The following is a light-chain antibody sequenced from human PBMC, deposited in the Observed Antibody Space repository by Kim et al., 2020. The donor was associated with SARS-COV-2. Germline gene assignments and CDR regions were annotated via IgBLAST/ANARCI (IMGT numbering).Light chain of an antibody. CDR3: QQRSNWPPIT. Sequence: YPGERATLCCRASQSVSSYLAWYQQKPGQAPRLLIDDASNRATGIPARFSGSGSGTDFTLTISCLEPEDFAVYYCQQRSNWPPITFGQGTRLEIK. J-gene: IGKJ5*01. CDR2: DAS. V-gene: IGKV3-11*01. CDR1: QSVSSY.